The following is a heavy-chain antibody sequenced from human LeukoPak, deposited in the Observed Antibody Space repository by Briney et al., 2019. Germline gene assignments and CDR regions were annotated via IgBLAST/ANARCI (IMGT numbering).Heavy chain of an antibody. CDR2: IRYDGSNK. V-gene: IGHV3-30*02. J-gene: IGHJ1*01. CDR3: AKDPGIAAAGRGDFQH. CDR1: GFTFSSYG. Sequence: GGSLRLSCAASGFTFSSYGMHWVRQAPGKGLEWVAFIRYDGSNKYYADSVKGRFTIPRDNSKNTLYLQMNSLRAEDTAVYYCAKDPGIAAAGRGDFQHWGQGTLVTVSS. D-gene: IGHD6-13*01.